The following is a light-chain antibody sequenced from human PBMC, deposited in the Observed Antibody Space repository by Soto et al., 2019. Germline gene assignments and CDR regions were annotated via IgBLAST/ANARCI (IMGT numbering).Light chain of an antibody. J-gene: IGLJ1*01. CDR3: CSYAGSYTFNYV. Sequence: QSVLTQPRSVSGSPGQSVTISCTGTSSDVGGYNYVSWYQQHSGKAPKLMIYDVSKRPSGVPDRFSGSKSGNTASLTISGLQAEDEADYYCCSYAGSYTFNYVFGTGTKVTVL. CDR1: SSDVGGYNY. CDR2: DVS. V-gene: IGLV2-11*01.